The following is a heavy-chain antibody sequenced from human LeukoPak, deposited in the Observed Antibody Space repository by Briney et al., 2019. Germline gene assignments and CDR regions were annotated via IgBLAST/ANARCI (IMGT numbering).Heavy chain of an antibody. CDR1: GYTFTGYY. Sequence: GASVKVSCKASGYTFTGYYMHWVRQAPGQGLEWMGWINPNSGGTNYAQKFQGWVTMTRDTSISTAYMELSRLRSGDTAVYYCARARSGDCSGGSCQPLEGSDWFDPWGQGTLVTVSS. V-gene: IGHV1-2*04. CDR2: INPNSGGT. D-gene: IGHD2-15*01. J-gene: IGHJ5*02. CDR3: ARARSGDCSGGSCQPLEGSDWFDP.